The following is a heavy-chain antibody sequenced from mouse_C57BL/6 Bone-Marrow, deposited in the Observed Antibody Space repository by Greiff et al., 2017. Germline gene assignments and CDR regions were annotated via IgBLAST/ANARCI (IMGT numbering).Heavy chain of an antibody. CDR1: GYTFTDPT. CDR2: IYPRDGST. Sequence: VQLQQSDAELVKPGASVKISCKVSGYTFTDPTIHWMKQRPEQGLEWIGYIYPRDGSTKYNEKFKGKATLTADKSSSTAYMQLNSLTSEDSAVYFCARGGYSNYLRFTYWGQGTLVTVSA. D-gene: IGHD2-5*01. V-gene: IGHV1-78*01. J-gene: IGHJ3*01. CDR3: ARGGYSNYLRFTY.